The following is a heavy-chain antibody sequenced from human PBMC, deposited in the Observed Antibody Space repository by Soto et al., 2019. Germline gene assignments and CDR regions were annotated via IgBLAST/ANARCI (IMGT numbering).Heavy chain of an antibody. D-gene: IGHD5-12*01. Sequence: SGPTLVNPTQTLTLTCTFSGFSLSTSGMCVSWIRQPPGKALEWLALIDWDDDKYYSTSLKTRLTISKDTSKNQVVLTMTNMDPVDTATYYCASSSRDGYKFSYWGQGTLVTSPQ. CDR2: IDWDDDK. J-gene: IGHJ4*02. CDR3: ASSSRDGYKFSY. CDR1: GFSLSTSGMC. V-gene: IGHV2-70*01.